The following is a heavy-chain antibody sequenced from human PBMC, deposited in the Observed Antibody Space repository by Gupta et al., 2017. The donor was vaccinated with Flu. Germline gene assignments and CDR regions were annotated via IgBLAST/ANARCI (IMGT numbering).Heavy chain of an antibody. V-gene: IGHV3-23*01. CDR3: AKDRRRYGDPVGHFDY. D-gene: IGHD4-17*01. J-gene: IGHJ4*02. Sequence: EVQLLESGGGLVQPGGSLRLSCAASGFTFSSYAMSWVRQAPGKGLEWVSAISGSGGSTYYADSVKGRFTISRDNSKNTPYLQMNSLRAEDTAVYYCAKDRRRYGDPVGHFDYWGQGTLVTVSS. CDR1: GFTFSSYA. CDR2: ISGSGGST.